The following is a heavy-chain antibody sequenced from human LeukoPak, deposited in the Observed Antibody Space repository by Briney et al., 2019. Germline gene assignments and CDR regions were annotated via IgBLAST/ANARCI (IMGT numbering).Heavy chain of an antibody. CDR2: IKQDGSEQ. J-gene: IGHJ4*02. Sequence: GSLRLSCAASGFSLSTYWMSWVRQAPGKGLEWVANIKQDGSEQYYGDSVKGRFTISRDNANNSLFLQMDSLTAEDTAVYYCARGGRWRYDILTGYFDYWGQGILVTVSS. CDR1: GFSLSTYW. CDR3: ARGGRWRYDILTGYFDY. D-gene: IGHD3-9*01. V-gene: IGHV3-7*01.